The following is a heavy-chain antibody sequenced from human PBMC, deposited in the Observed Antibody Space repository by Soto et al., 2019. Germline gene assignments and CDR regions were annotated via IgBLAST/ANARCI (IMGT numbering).Heavy chain of an antibody. CDR1: GFTVSSNY. CDR3: ARANPGAHHMVRGAKYYFDY. D-gene: IGHD3-10*01. CDR2: IYSGGST. V-gene: IGHV3-66*01. Sequence: GSLRLSCAASGFTVSSNYMSWVRQAPGKGLEWVSVIYSGGSTYYADSVKGRFTISRDNSKNTLYLQMNSLRAEDTAVYYCARANPGAHHMVRGAKYYFDYWGQGTLVTVSS. J-gene: IGHJ4*02.